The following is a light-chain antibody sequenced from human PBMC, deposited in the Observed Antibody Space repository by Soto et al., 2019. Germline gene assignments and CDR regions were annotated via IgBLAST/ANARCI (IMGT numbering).Light chain of an antibody. CDR1: DIGTYDY. Sequence: QSVLTQPISVSGSPDSRSPSPALETDIGTYDYVCWYQQHPGKAPRLLIHGVHNRSPGISGRFSASKSGLTASLTISGLQAEDEADYYCTAFSANRVYLFXPGTKVTVL. CDR3: TAFSANRVYL. CDR2: GVH. J-gene: IGLJ1*01. V-gene: IGLV2-14*01.